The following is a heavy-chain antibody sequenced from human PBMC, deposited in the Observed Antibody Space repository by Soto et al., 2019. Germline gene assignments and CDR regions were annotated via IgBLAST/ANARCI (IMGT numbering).Heavy chain of an antibody. CDR1: GGTFSSYA. CDR2: IIPIFGTA. D-gene: IGHD6-19*01. Sequence: SVKVSCKASGGTFSSYAISWVRQAPGQGLEWMGGIIPIFGTANYAQKFQGRVTITADESTSTAYMELSSLRSEDTAVYYCARDLGTSIAVAGRAIRGHFDIWGQGTMVTVS. V-gene: IGHV1-69*13. J-gene: IGHJ3*02. CDR3: ARDLGTSIAVAGRAIRGHFDI.